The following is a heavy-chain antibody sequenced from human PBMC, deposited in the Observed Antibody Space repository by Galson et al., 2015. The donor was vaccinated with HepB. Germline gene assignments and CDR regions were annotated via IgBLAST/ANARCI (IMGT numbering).Heavy chain of an antibody. Sequence: LSLTCGVSGDSIFSSFYYWVWIRQPPGKGLEWIGSTRYGGSTTYNPALTSRVTISIDTSKNQFSLKLSAVTAADTAVYYCTREDQDAANDAFDIWGRGTMVTVSS. J-gene: IGHJ3*02. CDR3: TREDQDAANDAFDI. V-gene: IGHV4-39*01. CDR2: TRYGGST. CDR1: GDSIFSSFYY. D-gene: IGHD1-1*01.